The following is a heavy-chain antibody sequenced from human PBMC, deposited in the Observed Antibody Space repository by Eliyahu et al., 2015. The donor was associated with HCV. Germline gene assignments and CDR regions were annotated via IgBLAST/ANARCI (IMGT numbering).Heavy chain of an antibody. CDR2: IIPIFGTA. Sequence: QVQLVQSGAEVKKPGSSVKVSCKASGGTFSSYAXSWVRQAPGQGLEWMGGIIPIFGTANYTQKFQGRVTITADESTSTAYMELSSLRSEDTAVYYCARAGYYDSSGYWGGYFDYWGQGTLVTVSS. J-gene: IGHJ4*02. CDR3: ARAGYYDSSGYWGGYFDY. V-gene: IGHV1-69*01. CDR1: GGTFSSYA. D-gene: IGHD3-22*01.